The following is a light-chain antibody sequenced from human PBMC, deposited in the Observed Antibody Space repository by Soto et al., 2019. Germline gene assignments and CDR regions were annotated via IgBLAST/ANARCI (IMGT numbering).Light chain of an antibody. J-gene: IGLJ1*01. CDR3: SSYTSSSTPYV. CDR2: EVS. Sequence: QSVLTQPASVSGSPGQSITISCTGTSSDVGGYDFVSWYQHHPGKAPRLMIYEVSNRPSGVSNRFSGSKSGNTASLTISGLQAEDEADYYCSSYTSSSTPYVFGPGTKVTVL. CDR1: SSDVGGYDF. V-gene: IGLV2-14*01.